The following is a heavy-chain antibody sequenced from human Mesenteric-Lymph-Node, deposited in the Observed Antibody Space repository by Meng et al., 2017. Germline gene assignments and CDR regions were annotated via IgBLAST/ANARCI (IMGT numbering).Heavy chain of an antibody. CDR1: GFTFGDYA. J-gene: IGHJ6*02. V-gene: IGHV3-49*03. CDR3: TREVGDGYYYYYGMDV. CDR2: IRSKAYGGTT. D-gene: IGHD3-16*01. Sequence: GESLKISCTASGFTFGDYAMSWFRPAPEKGLEWVGFIRSKAYGGTTDYAASVKGRFTISRDDSKSIAYLQMNSLKTEDTAVYYCTREVGDGYYYYYGMDVWGQGTTVTVSS.